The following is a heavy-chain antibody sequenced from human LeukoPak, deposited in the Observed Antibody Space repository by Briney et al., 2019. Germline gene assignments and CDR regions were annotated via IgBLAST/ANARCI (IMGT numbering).Heavy chain of an antibody. Sequence: PGGSLRLSCAAPGFIFSTYWMHWVRQAPGKGLVWVSRINHEGSSTSYADSVKGRFTISRDNAKNTLYLQLNNLRAEDTAVYYCVRENNYGDYGYWGQGTLVTVSS. V-gene: IGHV3-74*01. D-gene: IGHD4-17*01. CDR1: GFIFSTYW. J-gene: IGHJ4*02. CDR2: INHEGSST. CDR3: VRENNYGDYGY.